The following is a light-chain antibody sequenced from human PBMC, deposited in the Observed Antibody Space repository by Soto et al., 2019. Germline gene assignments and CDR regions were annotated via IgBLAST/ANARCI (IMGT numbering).Light chain of an antibody. CDR3: SSYTSSSTLLYV. CDR2: AVS. CDR1: SSDVGGRDY. V-gene: IGLV2-14*01. Sequence: QSVLTQPASVSGSPGQSITISCTGTSSDVGGRDYVSWYQQHPGKAPKLMIYAVSHRPSGVSNRFSGSKSGNTASLTISGLQAEDEADYYCSSYTSSSTLLYVFGTGTQLTIL. J-gene: IGLJ1*01.